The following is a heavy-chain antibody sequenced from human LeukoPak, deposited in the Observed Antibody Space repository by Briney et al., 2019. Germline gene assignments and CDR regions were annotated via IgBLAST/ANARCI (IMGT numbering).Heavy chain of an antibody. Sequence: PSETLSLTCTVSGGSTSSYYWSWIRQPPGKGLEWIGYIYYSGSTNYNPSLKSRVTISVDTSKNQFSLKLSSVTAADTAVYYCARAVSGWYPYFDYWGQGTLVTVSS. CDR1: GGSTSSYY. D-gene: IGHD6-19*01. CDR2: IYYSGST. V-gene: IGHV4-59*01. J-gene: IGHJ4*02. CDR3: ARAVSGWYPYFDY.